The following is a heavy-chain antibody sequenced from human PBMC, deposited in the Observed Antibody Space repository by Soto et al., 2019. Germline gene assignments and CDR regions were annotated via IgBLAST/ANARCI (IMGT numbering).Heavy chain of an antibody. CDR1: GGTFSSYA. V-gene: IGHV1-69*13. J-gene: IGHJ6*01. CDR3: ARGRIVGDLYYYYYGTDV. CDR2: IIPIFGTA. Sequence: ASLKVSCKASGGTFSSYAISWVRQAPGQGLEWMGGIIPIFGTANYAQKFQGRVTITADESTSTAYMELSSLRSEDTAVYYCARGRIVGDLYYYYYGTDVWGQGTTVTVSS. D-gene: IGHD1-26*01.